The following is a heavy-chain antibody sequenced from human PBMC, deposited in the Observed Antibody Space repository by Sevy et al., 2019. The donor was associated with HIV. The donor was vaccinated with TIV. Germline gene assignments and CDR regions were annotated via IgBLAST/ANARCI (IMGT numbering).Heavy chain of an antibody. CDR1: GFTFSSYA. J-gene: IGHJ4*02. CDR2: ISGSGGST. D-gene: IGHD5-18*01. V-gene: IGHV3-23*01. Sequence: GGSLRLSCAASGFTFSSYAMSWVRQAPGKGLEWVSGISGSGGSTYYADSVKGRFTISRDNSKNTLYLQMNSLRAEDTAVYYCAKAPKNSYGYYFDYWGQGTLVTVSS. CDR3: AKAPKNSYGYYFDY.